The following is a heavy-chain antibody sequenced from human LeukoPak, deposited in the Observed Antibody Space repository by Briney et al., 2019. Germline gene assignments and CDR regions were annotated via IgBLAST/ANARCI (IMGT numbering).Heavy chain of an antibody. CDR1: GYTFTSYA. V-gene: IGHV1-18*01. D-gene: IGHD1-1*01. CDR3: ARAVQLGLFDY. Sequence: ASVKVSCKASGYTFTSYAMNWVRQAPGQGLEWMGWISAYNGNTNYAQKLQGRVTMTTDTSTSTAYMELRSLRSDDTAVYYCARAVQLGLFDYWGQGTLVIVSS. J-gene: IGHJ4*02. CDR2: ISAYNGNT.